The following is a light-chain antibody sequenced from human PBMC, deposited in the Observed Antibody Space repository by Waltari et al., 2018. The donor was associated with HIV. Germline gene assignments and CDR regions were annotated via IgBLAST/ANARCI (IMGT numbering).Light chain of an antibody. CDR1: ESLGSSY. Sequence: EIVLTQSPGTLSLAPGTRATLSCRASESLGSSYLAWYQQKPGQAPRLLIFGASGRATGIPDRFSGSGSGTDFTLTISNVQTEDFAVYYCQQYTNSAFTFGPGTKVDIK. CDR2: GAS. V-gene: IGKV3-20*01. CDR3: QQYTNSAFT. J-gene: IGKJ3*01.